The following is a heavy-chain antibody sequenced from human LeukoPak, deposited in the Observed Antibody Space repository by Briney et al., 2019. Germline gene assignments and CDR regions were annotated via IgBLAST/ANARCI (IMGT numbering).Heavy chain of an antibody. J-gene: IGHJ6*02. Sequence: SGPALVKPTQTLTLTCTFSGFSLSPSGMHVSWIRQPPGKALEWLARIDWDDDKYYSTSLKTRLTISKDTSKNQVVLTVTNMDPVDTATYYCARTSRYYGMDVWGQGTTVTVSS. CDR3: ARTSRYYGMDV. V-gene: IGHV2-70*04. CDR1: GFSLSPSGMH. CDR2: IDWDDDK.